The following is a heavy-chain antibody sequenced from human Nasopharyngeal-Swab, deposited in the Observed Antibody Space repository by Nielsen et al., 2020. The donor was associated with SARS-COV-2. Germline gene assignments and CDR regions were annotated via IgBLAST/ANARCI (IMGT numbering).Heavy chain of an antibody. CDR3: ARGYCSSTSCYYFDY. Sequence: WVRQAPGQGLEWMGWISAYNGNTNYAQKLQGRVTMTTDTSTGTAYMELRSLRSDDTAVYYCARGYCSSTSCYYFDYWGQGTLVTVSS. J-gene: IGHJ4*02. CDR2: ISAYNGNT. D-gene: IGHD2-2*01. V-gene: IGHV1-18*01.